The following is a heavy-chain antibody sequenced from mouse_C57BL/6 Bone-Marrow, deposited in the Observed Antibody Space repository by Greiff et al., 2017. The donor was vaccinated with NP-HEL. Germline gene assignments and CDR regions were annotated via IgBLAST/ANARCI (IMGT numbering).Heavy chain of an antibody. V-gene: IGHV3-6*01. CDR3: ARGDLWAY. CDR2: ISYDGSN. J-gene: IGHJ3*01. CDR1: GYSITSGYY. Sequence: EESGPGLVKPSQSLSLTCSVTGYSITSGYYWNWIRQFPGNKLEWMGYISYDGSNNYNPSLKNRISITRDTSKNQFFLKLNSVTTEDTATYYCARGDLWAYWGQGTLVTVSA.